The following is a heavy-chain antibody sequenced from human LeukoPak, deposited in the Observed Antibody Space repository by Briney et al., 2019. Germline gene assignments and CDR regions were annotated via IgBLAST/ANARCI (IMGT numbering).Heavy chain of an antibody. CDR3: TRVRNSNNWWGAFDI. Sequence: ASVNVSCKAFGYTFATSSITWVRQAPGQRLEWMGWISPQSGNKQYAQGVQGRVTMTTDTSRSTAYMELRSLRPDDTAVYYCTRVRNSNNWWGAFDIWGQGTMVTVSS. CDR1: GYTFATSS. V-gene: IGHV1-18*01. D-gene: IGHD1-1*01. J-gene: IGHJ3*02. CDR2: ISPQSGNK.